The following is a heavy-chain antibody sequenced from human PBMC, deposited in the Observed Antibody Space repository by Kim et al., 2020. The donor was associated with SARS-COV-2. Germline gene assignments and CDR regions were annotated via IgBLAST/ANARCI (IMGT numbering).Heavy chain of an antibody. D-gene: IGHD1-26*01. Sequence: GGSLRLSCAASGFTFSSYAMSWVRQAPGKGLEWVSAISGSGGSTYYADSVKGRFTISRDNSKNTLYLQMNSLRAEDTAVYYCAKDSQYSGSYSDAFDIWGQGTMGTVSS. CDR1: GFTFSSYA. V-gene: IGHV3-23*01. CDR2: ISGSGGST. J-gene: IGHJ3*02. CDR3: AKDSQYSGSYSDAFDI.